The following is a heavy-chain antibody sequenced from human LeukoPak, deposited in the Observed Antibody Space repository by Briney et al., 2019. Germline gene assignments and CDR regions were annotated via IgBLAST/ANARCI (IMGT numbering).Heavy chain of an antibody. CDR1: GGTFSSYA. Sequence: SVKVPCKASGGTFSSYAISWVRQAPGQGLEWMGGIIPIFGTANYAQKFQGRVTITTDESTSTAYMELSSLRSEDTAVYYCARHYDSSGYSLTAFDYWGQGTLVTVSS. CDR2: IIPIFGTA. V-gene: IGHV1-69*05. J-gene: IGHJ4*02. D-gene: IGHD3-22*01. CDR3: ARHYDSSGYSLTAFDY.